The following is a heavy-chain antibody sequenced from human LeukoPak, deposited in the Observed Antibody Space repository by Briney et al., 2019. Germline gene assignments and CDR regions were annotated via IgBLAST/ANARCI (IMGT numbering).Heavy chain of an antibody. D-gene: IGHD6-6*01. V-gene: IGHV4-34*01. J-gene: IGHJ6*02. CDR1: GGSFSGYY. CDR2: VNHSGST. Sequence: SETLSLTCAVYGGSFSGYYWSWIRQPPGKGLEWIGEVNHSGSTNYSPSLKSRVTISVDTSKNQFSLKLSSVTAADTAVYYCAREEKRYSSSSGYYYYGMDVWGQGTTVTVSS. CDR3: AREEKRYSSSSGYYYYGMDV.